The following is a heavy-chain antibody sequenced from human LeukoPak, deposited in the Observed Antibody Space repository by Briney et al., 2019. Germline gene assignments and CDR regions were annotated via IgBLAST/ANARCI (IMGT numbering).Heavy chain of an antibody. CDR1: GFSFSTYA. CDR3: AKGAAALGYNWFDP. J-gene: IGHJ5*02. D-gene: IGHD3-16*01. V-gene: IGHV3-23*01. CDR2: ISGGGDST. Sequence: GGSLRLSCAASGFSFSTYAMSWVRQAPGKGLEWVSVISGGGDSTYYADSVKGRFIISRENSKNTLYLQMNSLRAEDTAIYYCAKGAAALGYNWFDPWGRGTLVTVSS.